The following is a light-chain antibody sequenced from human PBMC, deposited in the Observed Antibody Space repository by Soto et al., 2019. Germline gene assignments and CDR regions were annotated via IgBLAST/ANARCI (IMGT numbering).Light chain of an antibody. Sequence: EIVLTQSPGTLSLSPGERATLSCRGSQSVSSSYLAWYQQTPGQAPRLLIYGASSRATGIPDRFSGSGSGTDFTLTISRLEPEDFAVYYCQQYGSSPRTFGQGTKVDIK. CDR1: QSVSSSY. CDR2: GAS. CDR3: QQYGSSPRT. J-gene: IGKJ1*01. V-gene: IGKV3-20*01.